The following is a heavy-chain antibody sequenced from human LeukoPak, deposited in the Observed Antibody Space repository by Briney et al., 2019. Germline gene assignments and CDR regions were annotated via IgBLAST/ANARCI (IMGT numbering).Heavy chain of an antibody. V-gene: IGHV1-2*02. Sequence: ASVKVSCKASGYTFTGYYMHWVRQAPGQGLEWMGWINPNSGGTNYAQKFQGRVTMTRDTSISTAYMELSRLRSDDTAVYYCARTGSYVGATDFDYWGQGTLVTVSS. CDR1: GYTFTGYY. CDR3: ARTGSYVGATDFDY. CDR2: INPNSGGT. J-gene: IGHJ4*02. D-gene: IGHD1-26*01.